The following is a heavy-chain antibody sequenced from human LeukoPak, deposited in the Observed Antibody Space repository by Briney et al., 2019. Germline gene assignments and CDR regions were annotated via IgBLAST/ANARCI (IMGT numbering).Heavy chain of an antibody. Sequence: PGGSLRLSCAASGFTFNDHYMDWVRQAPGKGLEWVGRIKTKPNSYTTEYAASVKGRFTISRDDSKNSLYLQMNSLKTEDTAVYSCSALIGDYWGRGTLVTVSS. J-gene: IGHJ4*02. V-gene: IGHV3-72*01. CDR3: SALIGDY. CDR2: IKTKPNSYTT. CDR1: GFTFNDHY. D-gene: IGHD2/OR15-2a*01.